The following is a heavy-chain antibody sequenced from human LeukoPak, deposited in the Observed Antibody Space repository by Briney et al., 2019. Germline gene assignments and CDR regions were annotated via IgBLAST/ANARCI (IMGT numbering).Heavy chain of an antibody. J-gene: IGHJ6*03. CDR2: ITRGSSYI. Sequence: GGSLRLSCAASGFTFSSYNMNWVRQAPGKGLEWVSSITRGSSYIYYADSVKDRFTISRDNAKNSLYLQMNSLRAEDTAVYYCARDPYSGSYGNYYYYFMDVWGKGTTVTISS. V-gene: IGHV3-21*01. D-gene: IGHD1-26*01. CDR1: GFTFSSYN. CDR3: ARDPYSGSYGNYYYYFMDV.